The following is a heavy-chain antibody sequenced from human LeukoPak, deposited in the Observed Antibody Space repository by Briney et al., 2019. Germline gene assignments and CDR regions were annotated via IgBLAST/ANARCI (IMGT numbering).Heavy chain of an antibody. CDR2: IKQDGSEK. Sequence: GGSLRLSCAASGFTFSSYWMSWVRQAPGKGLEWVANIKQDGSEKYYVDSVKGRFTISRGNAKNSLYLQMNSLRAEDTALYYCATDYYDSSGYYYGFDYWGQGTLVTVSS. CDR3: ATDYYDSSGYYYGFDY. V-gene: IGHV3-7*03. J-gene: IGHJ4*02. CDR1: GFTFSSYW. D-gene: IGHD3-22*01.